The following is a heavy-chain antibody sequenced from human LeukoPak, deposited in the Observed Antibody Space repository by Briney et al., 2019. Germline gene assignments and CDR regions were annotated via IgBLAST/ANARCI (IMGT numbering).Heavy chain of an antibody. Sequence: PSETLSLTCSVSGGSITSSSYYWGWIRQPPGKGLEWIGSIYYSGSTYYKSSLKSRVTISVDTSKNQFSLKLSSVTAADTAVYYCARTKDTAMVRGFDYWGQGTLVTVSS. D-gene: IGHD5-18*01. CDR2: IYYSGST. CDR1: GGSITSSSYY. CDR3: ARTKDTAMVRGFDY. V-gene: IGHV4-39*07. J-gene: IGHJ4*02.